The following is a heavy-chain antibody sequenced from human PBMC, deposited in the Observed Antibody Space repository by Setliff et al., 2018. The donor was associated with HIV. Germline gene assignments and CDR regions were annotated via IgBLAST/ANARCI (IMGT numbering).Heavy chain of an antibody. CDR1: GGSISSYY. CDR2: IYISGST. V-gene: IGHV4-4*07. CDR3: ARDRSSGWSKDWFDT. D-gene: IGHD6-19*01. J-gene: IGHJ5*02. Sequence: LSLTCTVSGGSISSYYWCWIRQPAGKGLEWVGHIYISGSTNYNPSFNSRVTMSVDTSKNQFSLRLTSVTAADTAMYHCARDRSSGWSKDWFDTWGQGILVTVSS.